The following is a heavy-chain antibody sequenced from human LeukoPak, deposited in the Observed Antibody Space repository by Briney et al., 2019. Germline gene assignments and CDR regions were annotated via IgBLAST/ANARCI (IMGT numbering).Heavy chain of an antibody. CDR3: ARPSSKHYCSGGSCDDAFDI. D-gene: IGHD2-15*01. Sequence: GGSLRLSCAASGFTFSSYEMNWVRQAPGKGLEWVSYISSSGSTIYYADSVKGRFTIPRDNAKNSLYLQMNSLRAEDTAVYYCARPSSKHYCSGGSCDDAFDIWGQGTMVTVSS. CDR2: ISSSGSTI. J-gene: IGHJ3*02. V-gene: IGHV3-48*03. CDR1: GFTFSSYE.